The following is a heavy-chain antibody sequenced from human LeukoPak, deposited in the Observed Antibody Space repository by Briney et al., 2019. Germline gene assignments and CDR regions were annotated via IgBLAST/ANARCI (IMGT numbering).Heavy chain of an antibody. Sequence: PGRSLRLFCAASGFSFSSYAMHWGRQAPGKGLEWVSTTSAGGSSTYYADSVKGRFTISRDNSKNTFYLQMNSLGAEDTAAYYCAKGGYCSSSSCYYGWFEPWGQGTLVTVSS. CDR3: AKGGYCSSSSCYYGWFEP. V-gene: IGHV3-23*01. D-gene: IGHD2-2*01. CDR2: TSAGGSST. J-gene: IGHJ5*02. CDR1: GFSFSSYA.